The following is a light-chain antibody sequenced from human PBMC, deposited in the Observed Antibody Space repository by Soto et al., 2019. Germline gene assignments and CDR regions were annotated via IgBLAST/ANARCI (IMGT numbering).Light chain of an antibody. Sequence: IQMPPSASSLAASVGTTITITCLASQIISSYLNWYQQKPGKAPKLLIYAASSLQSGVPSRFSGSGSGTDFTLTISSLEPEDFAVNYCQQRSTWPPSITFGQGTRLEIK. J-gene: IGKJ5*01. V-gene: IGKV1-39*01. CDR2: AAS. CDR1: QIISSY. CDR3: QQRSTWPPSIT.